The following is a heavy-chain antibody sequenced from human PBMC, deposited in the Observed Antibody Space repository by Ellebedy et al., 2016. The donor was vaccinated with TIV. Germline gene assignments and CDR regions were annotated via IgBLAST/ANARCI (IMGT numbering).Heavy chain of an antibody. D-gene: IGHD3-10*01. CDR1: GYTLTELS. CDR2: FDPEDGET. Sequence: AASVKVSCKVSGYTLTELSMHWVRQAPGKGLEWMGGFDPEDGETIYAQKFQGRVTMTEDTSTDTAYMELSSLRSEDTAVYYCATDPTNGSGSPNFDYWGQGTLVTVSS. CDR3: ATDPTNGSGSPNFDY. J-gene: IGHJ4*02. V-gene: IGHV1-24*01.